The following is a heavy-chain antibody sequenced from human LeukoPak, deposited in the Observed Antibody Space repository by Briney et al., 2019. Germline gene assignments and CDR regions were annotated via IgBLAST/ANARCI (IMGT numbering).Heavy chain of an antibody. V-gene: IGHV4-39*07. J-gene: IGHJ5*02. D-gene: IGHD1-26*01. Sequence: SETLSLTCTVSGGSISTTGYYWGWIRQPPGKGLEWIGNIYYSGSTYYNPSLNSRLTISVDTSKNQFSLKLSSVTAADTAVYYCARDPSPFYSGSYLGFDPWGQGTLVTVSS. CDR2: IYYSGST. CDR1: GGSISTTGYY. CDR3: ARDPSPFYSGSYLGFDP.